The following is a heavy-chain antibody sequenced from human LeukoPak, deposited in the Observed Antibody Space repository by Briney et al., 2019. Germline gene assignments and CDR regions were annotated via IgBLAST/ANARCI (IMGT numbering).Heavy chain of an antibody. D-gene: IGHD3-22*01. CDR2: LYYSGST. J-gene: IGHJ4*02. Sequence: SETLSLTCTVSGGSISSSTFYWGWIRQPPGKGLEWIGSLYYSGSTYYNPSLKSRVTISVDTSKNQFSLKLSSVTAADTAVYYCAPYYYDSSGYSGYWGQGTLVTVSS. CDR1: GGSISSSTFY. CDR3: APYYYDSSGYSGY. V-gene: IGHV4-39*07.